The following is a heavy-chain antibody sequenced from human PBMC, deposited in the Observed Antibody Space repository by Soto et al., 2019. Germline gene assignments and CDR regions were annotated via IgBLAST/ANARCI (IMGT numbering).Heavy chain of an antibody. CDR1: TFVFSVYS. CDR3: ARDKDQYECWGGTLDS. V-gene: IGHV3-30-3*01. Sequence: QVQLVESGGGVVQPERSLRLSCTTSTFVFSVYSLHWVRQAPGKGLEWVALISHDGANKYYADSVKGRFTISRDNSKDTVYLQMNSLRPEDTAVYFCARDKDQYECWGGTLDSWGQGTLVTVSA. CDR2: ISHDGANK. D-gene: IGHD3-3*01. J-gene: IGHJ4*02.